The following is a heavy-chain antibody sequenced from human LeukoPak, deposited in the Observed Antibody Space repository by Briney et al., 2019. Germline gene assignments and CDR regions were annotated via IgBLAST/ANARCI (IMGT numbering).Heavy chain of an antibody. CDR1: GFTFSSYA. J-gene: IGHJ6*02. D-gene: IGHD6-13*01. CDR2: ISGSGGST. V-gene: IGHV3-23*01. Sequence: TGGSLRLSCAASGFTFSSYAMSWVRQAPGKGLEWVSAISGSGGSTYYADSVKGRFTISRDNAKNSLYLQMNSLRAEDTAVYYCATRGYSSSNYYYGMDVWGQGTTVTVSS. CDR3: ATRGYSSSNYYYGMDV.